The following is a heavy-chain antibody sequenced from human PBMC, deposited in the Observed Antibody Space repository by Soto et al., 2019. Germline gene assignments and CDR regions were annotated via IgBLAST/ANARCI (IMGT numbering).Heavy chain of an antibody. CDR1: GYSFTSYW. D-gene: IGHD6-13*01. V-gene: IGHV5-51*01. Sequence: PGESLKISCKGSGYSFTSYWIGWARQMPGKGLEWMGIIYPGDSDTRYSPSFQGQVTISADKSISTAYLQWSSLKASDTAMYYCARTAAAGKYYYGMHVWGQGTTVTVSS. CDR3: ARTAAAGKYYYGMHV. CDR2: IYPGDSDT. J-gene: IGHJ6*02.